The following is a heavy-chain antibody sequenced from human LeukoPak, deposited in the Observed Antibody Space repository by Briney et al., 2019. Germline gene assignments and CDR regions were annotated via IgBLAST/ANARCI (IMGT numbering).Heavy chain of an antibody. J-gene: IGHJ4*02. D-gene: IGHD3-22*01. CDR3: TTLTMIVPGHY. V-gene: IGHV3-15*01. CDR2: IKSKTDGGTT. Sequence: GGSLRLSCAASGFTFTNAWMSWVRQAPGKGLEWVGRIKSKTDGGTTDYAAPVKGRFTISRDDSKNTLYLQMNSLKTEDTAVYYCTTLTMIVPGHYWGQGTLVTVSS. CDR1: GFTFTNAW.